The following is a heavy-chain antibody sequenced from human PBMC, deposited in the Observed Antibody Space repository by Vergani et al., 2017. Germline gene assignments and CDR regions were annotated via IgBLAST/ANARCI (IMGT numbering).Heavy chain of an antibody. Sequence: QVQLHESGPGLVKPSETLSLICSVSGVSMQSGSFYWTWIRQTAERRLEWMGRVYPSGTTNYNPSLNGRVTIFVDKSKNLLSLRLNSVTAADTAVYYCARGPASRSGDGWTPNWFDPWGQGILVTVSS. CDR3: ARGPASRSGDGWTPNWFDP. V-gene: IGHV4-61*02. D-gene: IGHD5-24*01. J-gene: IGHJ5*02. CDR2: VYPSGTT. CDR1: GVSMQSGSFY.